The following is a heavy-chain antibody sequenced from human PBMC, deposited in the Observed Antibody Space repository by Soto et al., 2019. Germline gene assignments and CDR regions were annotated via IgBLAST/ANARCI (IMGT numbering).Heavy chain of an antibody. Sequence: GGSLRLSCAASGFTFSSYGMHWVRQAPGKGLEWVAVISYDGSNKYYADSVKGRFTISRDNSKNTLYLQMNSLRAEDTAVYYCAKDLDFWGSHYGMDVWGQGTTVTVSS. J-gene: IGHJ6*02. CDR3: AKDLDFWGSHYGMDV. CDR2: ISYDGSNK. V-gene: IGHV3-30*18. CDR1: GFTFSSYG. D-gene: IGHD3-3*01.